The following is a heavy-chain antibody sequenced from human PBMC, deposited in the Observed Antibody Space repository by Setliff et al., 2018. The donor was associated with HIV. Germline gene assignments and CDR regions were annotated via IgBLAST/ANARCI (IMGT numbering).Heavy chain of an antibody. J-gene: IGHJ4*02. CDR3: ARGVSESGIVVVITPLYFDY. V-gene: IGHV3-21*01. CDR1: GFTFSSYA. Sequence: GSLRLSCATSGFTFSSYAMSWVRQAPGKGLKWVSSISSSSSYINYADSVKGRFTISRDNAKNSLYLQMNSLRAEDTAVYYCARGVSESGIVVVITPLYFDYWGQGTQVTVSS. D-gene: IGHD3-22*01. CDR2: ISSSSSYI.